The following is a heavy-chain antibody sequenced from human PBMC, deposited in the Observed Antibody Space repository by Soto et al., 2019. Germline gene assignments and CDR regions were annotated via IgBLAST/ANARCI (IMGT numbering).Heavy chain of an antibody. CDR3: ATRSPAFDY. J-gene: IGHJ4*02. Sequence: QVQLVQSGPEVKKPGASVKVSCKTSGYTFTSYGITWVRQAPGQGLEWMGWITTDKGKTTYAQKFQGRVTMTTDTPTSTAYMELRSLRSDYTAVYYCATRSPAFDYWGQGTLVTVSS. CDR2: ITTDKGKT. CDR1: GYTFTSYG. V-gene: IGHV1-18*01.